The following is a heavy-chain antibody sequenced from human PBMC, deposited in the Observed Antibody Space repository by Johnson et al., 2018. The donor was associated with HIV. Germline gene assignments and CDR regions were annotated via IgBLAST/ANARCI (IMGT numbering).Heavy chain of an antibody. J-gene: IGHJ3*02. CDR1: GFTFSSYW. CDR2: IKQDGSEK. Sequence: VQLVESGGGLVQPGGSLRLSCAASGFTFSSYWMSWVRQAPGKGLEWVANIKQDGSEKYYVDSVKGRCTISRDNAKNSMYLQMNSLRAEDTALYYCAKGRGSNWYTGAFDIWGQGTMVTVSS. D-gene: IGHD6-13*01. V-gene: IGHV3-7*03. CDR3: AKGRGSNWYTGAFDI.